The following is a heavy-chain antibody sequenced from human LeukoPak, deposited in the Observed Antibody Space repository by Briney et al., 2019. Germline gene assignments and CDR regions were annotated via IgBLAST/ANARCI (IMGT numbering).Heavy chain of an antibody. V-gene: IGHV3-11*01. J-gene: IGHJ6*02. Sequence: GGSLRLSCAASGFPFSDYYMSWIRQAPGQGLGWVSYISSSGSTIYYADSLKRRFTISRDNAKNSLYLQMNSLRAEDTAVYYCARECYDFWSGYYSYFRGSGMDVWGQGTTVTVSS. CDR1: GFPFSDYY. CDR2: ISSSGSTI. D-gene: IGHD3-3*01. CDR3: ARECYDFWSGYYSYFRGSGMDV.